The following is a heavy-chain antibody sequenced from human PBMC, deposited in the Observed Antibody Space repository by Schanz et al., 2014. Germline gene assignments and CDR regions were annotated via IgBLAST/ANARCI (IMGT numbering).Heavy chain of an antibody. D-gene: IGHD4-4*01. CDR3: AGGKTTGLAY. CDR2: IRADGRMT. CDR1: GLTLSDYW. V-gene: IGHV3-74*01. Sequence: EVQLVESGGGFVQPGGSLRLSCAASGLTLSDYWMHWVRQAPGKGPEWISHIRADGRMTNYAASVEGRFTISRDVAKNTLYLQMFSLRAEDMGVYYCAGGKTTGLAYWGQGTQVAVSP. J-gene: IGHJ4*02.